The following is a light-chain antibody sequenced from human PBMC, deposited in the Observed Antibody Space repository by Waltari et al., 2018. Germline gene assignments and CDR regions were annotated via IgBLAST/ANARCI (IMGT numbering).Light chain of an antibody. CDR2: QDN. J-gene: IGLJ2*01. CDR1: KLGDKF. CDR3: QAWDSSTLV. Sequence: SYELSQPPSMSVSPGQTARTTCSGDKLGDKFASWYPQKPGQSPVLVIFQDNKRPSGIPERFSGSNSGNTATLTISGTQAMDEADYYCQAWDSSTLVFGGGTKLTVL. V-gene: IGLV3-1*01.